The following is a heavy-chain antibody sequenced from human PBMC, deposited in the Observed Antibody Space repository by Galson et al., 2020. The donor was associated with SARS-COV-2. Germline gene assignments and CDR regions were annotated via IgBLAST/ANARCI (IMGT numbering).Heavy chain of an antibody. CDR1: GITFSFYG. CDR2: ISADGGNK. J-gene: IGHJ6*02. Sequence: GGSLRLPCAVFGITFSFYGMPWVRQAPGKGLEWVAFISADGGNKNQIDSVKGRFPISRDNSKNTLYLQMDSLRPEDTAVYYCAKDCAAVGRETYYYGMDVWGQGTTVTVSS. CDR3: AKDCAAVGRETYYYGMDV. V-gene: IGHV3-30*18. D-gene: IGHD6-13*01.